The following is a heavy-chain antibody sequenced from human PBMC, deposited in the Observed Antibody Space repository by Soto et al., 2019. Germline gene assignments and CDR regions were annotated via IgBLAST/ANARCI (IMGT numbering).Heavy chain of an antibody. J-gene: IGHJ6*02. D-gene: IGHD6-6*01. CDR1: GGSITSYH. CDR2: TSYTGNT. V-gene: IGHV4-59*01. Sequence: PSETLSLTCVVSGGSITSYHWSWIRQFPGKGLEWIAYTSYTGNTNYNPSLQSRVTISMDTSKNQFSLKLSSVTAADTAVYYCARAQYSSSSNVYYYYYGMDVWGQGTTVTVSS. CDR3: ARAQYSSSSNVYYYYYGMDV.